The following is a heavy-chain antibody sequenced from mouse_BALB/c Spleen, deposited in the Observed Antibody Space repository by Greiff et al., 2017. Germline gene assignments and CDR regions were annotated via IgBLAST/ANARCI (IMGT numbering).Heavy chain of an antibody. CDR3: ARTGNGNYVWAMDY. CDR2: ISNGGGST. CDR1: GFTFSSYT. Sequence: EVNVVESGGGLVQPGGSLKLSCAASGFTFSSYTMSWVRQTPEKRLEWVAYISNGGGSTYYPDTVKGRFTISRDNAKNTLYLQMSSLKSEDTAMYYCARTGNGNYVWAMDYWGQGTSVTVSS. J-gene: IGHJ4*01. V-gene: IGHV5-12-2*01. D-gene: IGHD2-1*01.